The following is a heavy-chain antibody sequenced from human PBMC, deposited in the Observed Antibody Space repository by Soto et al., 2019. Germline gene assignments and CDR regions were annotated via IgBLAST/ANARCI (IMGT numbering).Heavy chain of an antibody. D-gene: IGHD3-10*01. J-gene: IGHJ3*01. Sequence: EVQLVESGGGLVQPGESLRLSCAASGVTFDYDWMHWVRQAPGKGLVWVSRVHSGGTTTTYADSVKGRFTISRDNDRNTVSLQMSSLRAEDTAIYYCARGDRGGFDLWGHGTMVTVSS. CDR1: GVTFDYDW. CDR3: ARGDRGGFDL. V-gene: IGHV3-74*01. CDR2: VHSGGTTT.